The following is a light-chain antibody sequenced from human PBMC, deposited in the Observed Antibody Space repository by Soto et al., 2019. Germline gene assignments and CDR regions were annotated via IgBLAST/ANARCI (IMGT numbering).Light chain of an antibody. CDR1: DNDIGTYNL. Sequence: QSVLTQPASVSGSPGQSITISCTGTDNDIGTYNLVSWYQQCPGTAPKVIIFDVSSRPSGVSSRFSGSKSGNAASLTISALQAEDEADYYCCSYGGSPPYVFGTGNKVTVX. CDR3: CSYGGSPPYV. CDR2: DVS. J-gene: IGLJ1*01. V-gene: IGLV2-23*02.